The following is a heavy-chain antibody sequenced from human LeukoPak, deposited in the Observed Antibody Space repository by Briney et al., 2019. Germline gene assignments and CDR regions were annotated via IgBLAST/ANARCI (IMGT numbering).Heavy chain of an antibody. V-gene: IGHV1-18*04. J-gene: IGHJ5*02. CDR1: GYTFTGYY. CDR2: ISAYNGNT. CDR3: AREISITGTGFDP. Sequence: ASVKVSCKASGYTFTGYYMHWVRQAPGQGLEWMGWISAYNGNTNYAQKLQGRVTMTTDTSTSTAYMELRSLRSDDTAVYYCAREISITGTGFDPWGQGTLVTVSS. D-gene: IGHD1/OR15-1a*01.